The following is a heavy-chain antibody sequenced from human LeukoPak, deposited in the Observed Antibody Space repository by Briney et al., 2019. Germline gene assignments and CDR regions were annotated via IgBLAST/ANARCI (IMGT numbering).Heavy chain of an antibody. J-gene: IGHJ4*02. CDR1: GYTFTDYY. V-gene: IGHV1-2*02. Sequence: GASVKVSCKASGYTFTDYYMHWVRQAPGQGLEWMGWINPNSGGTNYAQKFQGRVTMTRDTSITTAYMDLSSLRSDDTAVYYCARPRTTVRTPLNYWGQGALVTVSS. CDR2: INPNSGGT. CDR3: ARPRTTVRTPLNY. D-gene: IGHD4-17*01.